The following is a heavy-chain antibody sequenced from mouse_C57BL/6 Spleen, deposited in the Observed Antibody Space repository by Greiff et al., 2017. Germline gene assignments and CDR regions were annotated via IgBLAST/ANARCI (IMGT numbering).Heavy chain of an antibody. CDR2: ISNLAYSI. V-gene: IGHV5-15*01. J-gene: IGHJ4*01. CDR1: GFTFSDYG. D-gene: IGHD2-3*01. CDR3: ARLYDGYPYAMDY. Sequence: EVMLVESGGGLVQPGGSLKLSCAASGFTFSDYGMAWVRQAPRKGPEWVAFISNLAYSIYYADTVTGRFTISRENAKNTLYLEMSSLRSEDTAMYYCARLYDGYPYAMDYWGQGTSVTVSS.